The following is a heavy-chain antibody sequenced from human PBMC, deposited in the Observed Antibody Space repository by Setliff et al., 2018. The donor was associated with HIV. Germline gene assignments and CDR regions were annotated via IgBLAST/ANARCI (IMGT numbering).Heavy chain of an antibody. CDR1: GGSISSYY. D-gene: IGHD3-3*01. V-gene: IGHV4-4*08. J-gene: IGHJ3*02. CDR3: ARRDYNFSGTFDI. Sequence: SETLSLTCTVSGGSISSYYWSWIRQPPGKGLEWIGYIYTSGSTSYNPSLKSRLTISLDTSKNQFSLRLDSVTAADTAVYYCARRDYNFSGTFDIWGQGTMVTVSS. CDR2: IYTSGST.